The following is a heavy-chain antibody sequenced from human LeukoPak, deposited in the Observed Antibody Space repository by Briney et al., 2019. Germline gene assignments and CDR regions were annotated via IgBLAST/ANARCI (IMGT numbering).Heavy chain of an antibody. CDR1: GGSISSSSYY. Sequence: PSETLSLTCTVSGGSISSSSYYWGWIRQPPGKGLEWIGSIYYSGSTYYNPSLKSRVTISVDTSKNQFSLKLSSVTAADTAVYYCASYDYVWGSYSWGQGTLVTVSS. CDR3: ASYDYVWGSYS. V-gene: IGHV4-39*01. CDR2: IYYSGST. D-gene: IGHD3-16*01. J-gene: IGHJ5*02.